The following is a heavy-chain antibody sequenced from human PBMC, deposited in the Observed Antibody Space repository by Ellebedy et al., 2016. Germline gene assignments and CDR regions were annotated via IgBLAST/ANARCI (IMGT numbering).Heavy chain of an antibody. CDR1: GDSMRSYF. D-gene: IGHD5-24*01. Sequence: SETLSLTCTVSGDSMRSYFWSWIRQSPGKRLEWIGYIYYSGSTNYNPSFKNRVTMSVDMSKNQFSLKLRSVTAADTAVYYCARAEIKLFDYWGQGILVAVSS. CDR2: IYYSGST. V-gene: IGHV4-59*01. CDR3: ARAEIKLFDY. J-gene: IGHJ4*02.